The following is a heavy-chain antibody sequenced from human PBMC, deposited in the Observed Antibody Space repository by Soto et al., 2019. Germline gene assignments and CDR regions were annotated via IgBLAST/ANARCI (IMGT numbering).Heavy chain of an antibody. D-gene: IGHD4-4*01. Sequence: QLQLQASGPGLVKPSETLSLTCSVPGGSISSRTFWWAWIRPPPGKGLEWIGAMYYSGSSYSSPFLKTRVTLSVETCKNQLSVKLNSVTAADTAVYDYARHPRDDYNYGGSGIFDYWGQGTLVTVSS. CDR1: GGSISSRTFW. CDR3: ARHPRDDYNYGGSGIFDY. J-gene: IGHJ4*02. CDR2: MYYSGSS. V-gene: IGHV4-39*01.